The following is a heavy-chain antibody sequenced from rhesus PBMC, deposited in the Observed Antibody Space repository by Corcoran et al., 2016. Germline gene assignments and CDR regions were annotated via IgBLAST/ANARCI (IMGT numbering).Heavy chain of an antibody. J-gene: IGHJ2*01. D-gene: IGHD6-31*01. V-gene: IGHV3-136*01. CDR2: ISYHGKAI. CDR3: TRVDWAAAGTWYFDL. Sequence: EVQLVESGGGLVQPGGSLRLSCAASGFTFSSYDMSWVRQAPGKGLEWVSYISYHGKAIYYADSVKGRFTISRDNAKNSLSLQMSSLRAEDTAVYYCTRVDWAAAGTWYFDLWGPGTPITISS. CDR1: GFTFSSYD.